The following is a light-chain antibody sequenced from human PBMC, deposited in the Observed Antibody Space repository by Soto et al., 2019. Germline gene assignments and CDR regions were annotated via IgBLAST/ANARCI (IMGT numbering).Light chain of an antibody. V-gene: IGKV1-33*01. CDR3: QQYDNLPPL. CDR1: QDISNY. Sequence: QMTQSPSALSASVGDRVTITFQSSQDISNYLNWYQQKPGKAPKLLIYDASNLETGVPSRFSGSGSGTDFTFTISSLQHEDIATYYCQQYDNLPPLFGGGTKVDIK. J-gene: IGKJ4*01. CDR2: DAS.